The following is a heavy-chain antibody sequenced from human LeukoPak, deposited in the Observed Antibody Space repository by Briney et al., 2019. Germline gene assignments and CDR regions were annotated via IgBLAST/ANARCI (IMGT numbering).Heavy chain of an antibody. V-gene: IGHV3-23*01. CDR3: AKDRNDWNEGFDS. Sequence: PGGSLRLSCAASGFTFSSYAMSWVRQAPGKGLEWVSTISGSGGSTYYADSVTGRFTISRDNSKNTLYLQMNSLRAEDTAVYYCAKDRNDWNEGFDSWGQGTLVTVSS. CDR1: GFTFSSYA. J-gene: IGHJ4*02. D-gene: IGHD1-1*01. CDR2: ISGSGGST.